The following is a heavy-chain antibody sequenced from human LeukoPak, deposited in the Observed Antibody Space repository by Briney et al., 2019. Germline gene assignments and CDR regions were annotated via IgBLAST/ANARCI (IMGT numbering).Heavy chain of an antibody. CDR3: ARDLRTPSDTNIAIDY. CDR1: GFTFCSYE. CDR2: IKSDGSSA. Sequence: SGGSLRLSXAASGFTFCSYEMNWVRQAPGKGLVWLSRIKSDGSSASYADSVKGRFTTSRDNAKNTLYLQMNSLRAEDTAVYYCARDLRTPSDTNIAIDYWGQGTLVTVSS. D-gene: IGHD4-23*01. J-gene: IGHJ4*02. V-gene: IGHV3-74*01.